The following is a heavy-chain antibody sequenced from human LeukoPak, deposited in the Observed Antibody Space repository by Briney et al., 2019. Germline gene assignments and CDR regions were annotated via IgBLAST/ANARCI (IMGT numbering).Heavy chain of an antibody. CDR2: ISSSSSYI. Sequence: GGSLRLSCAASGFTFSSYSMNWVRQAPGKGLEWVSSISSSSSYIYYADSVKGRFTISRDNAKNSLYLQMNSLRAEDTAVYYCTYIVVVPAAKPHAFDIWGQGTMVTVSS. CDR1: GFTFSSYS. D-gene: IGHD2-2*01. V-gene: IGHV3-21*01. CDR3: TYIVVVPAAKPHAFDI. J-gene: IGHJ3*02.